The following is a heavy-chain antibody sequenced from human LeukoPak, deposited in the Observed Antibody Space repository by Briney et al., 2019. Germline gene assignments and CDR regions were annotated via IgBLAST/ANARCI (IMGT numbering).Heavy chain of an antibody. Sequence: SETLSLTCTVSGGSISSYYWSWIRQPPGKGLEWIGYIYYSGSTNYNPSLKSRVTISVDTSKNQFSLKLSSVTAADTAVYYCARARHSSSWHKPDILDYWGQGTLVTVSS. CDR2: IYYSGST. CDR3: ARARHSSSWHKPDILDY. D-gene: IGHD6-13*01. V-gene: IGHV4-59*01. CDR1: GGSISSYY. J-gene: IGHJ4*02.